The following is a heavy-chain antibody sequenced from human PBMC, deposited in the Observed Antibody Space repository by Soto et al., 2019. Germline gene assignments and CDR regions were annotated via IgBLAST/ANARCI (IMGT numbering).Heavy chain of an antibody. Sequence: QVQLVQSGPELRKPGTSVTVSCKTSGYPFTSYYVNWVRQAPGQGLEWMGVINPTDGSTTFAQKFHGRLTMSRATSTSTLYMGLTSLRSEDTAVYYCAPCGSDGSYCDTWGQGTLVAVSS. V-gene: IGHV1-46*01. CDR3: APCGSDGSYCDT. CDR1: GYPFTSYY. J-gene: IGHJ5*02. D-gene: IGHD1-26*01. CDR2: INPTDGST.